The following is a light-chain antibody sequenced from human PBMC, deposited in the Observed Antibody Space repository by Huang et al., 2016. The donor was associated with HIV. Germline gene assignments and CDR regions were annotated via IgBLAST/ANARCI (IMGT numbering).Light chain of an antibody. V-gene: IGKV4-1*01. CDR1: QSVYSSSTSKDY. Sequence: DIIMTQSPDSLAVSLGERATLNCRSSQSVYSSSTSKDYMAWFQQKPGQPPRLLLFWASTREAGVPDRFTGSGSWTHFPLTIASLEAEDAAIYYCQQYYSSPQTFGQGTRVEVK. CDR3: QQYYSSPQT. CDR2: WAS. J-gene: IGKJ1*01.